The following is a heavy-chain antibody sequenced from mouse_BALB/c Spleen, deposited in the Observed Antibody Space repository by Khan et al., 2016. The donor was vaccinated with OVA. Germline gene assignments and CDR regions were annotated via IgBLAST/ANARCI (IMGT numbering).Heavy chain of an antibody. V-gene: IGHV1-77*01. CDR1: GYTFTDYV. CDR3: ARARYFGV. CDR2: IYPGSGNS. J-gene: IGHJ1*01. Sequence: QVQLKVSEPELVKPGASVKMSCKASGYTFTDYVITWVRQRTGQGLEWIGEIYPGSGNSYYNEKFKDKATLTADKSSNTAYMQLSSLTSEDSAVYFCARARYFGVWGAGTTVTVS.